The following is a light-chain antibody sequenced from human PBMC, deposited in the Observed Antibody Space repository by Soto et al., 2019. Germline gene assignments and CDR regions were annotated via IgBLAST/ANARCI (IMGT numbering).Light chain of an antibody. CDR1: QDITTY. J-gene: IGKJ1*01. Sequence: ILLTQSPASLSLSPGESATLSCRASQDITTYLAWYQQKPGQAPRLLIYGASSRATGIPDRFSGSGSGTDFTLTISRLEPEDFAVYYCQQYGGSRTFGQGTKVDIK. CDR2: GAS. V-gene: IGKV3-20*01. CDR3: QQYGGSRT.